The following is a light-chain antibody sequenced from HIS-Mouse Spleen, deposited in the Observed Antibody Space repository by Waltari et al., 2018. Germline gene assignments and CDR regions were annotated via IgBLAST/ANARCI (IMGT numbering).Light chain of an antibody. CDR2: DAS. Sequence: EIVLTQSPATPSLSPGARATLSCRASQSVSSYLAWYQQKPGQAPRLLIYDASNRATGIPARFSGSGSGTDFTLTISSLEPEDFAVYYCQQRSNWPPLTFGGGTKVEIK. CDR1: QSVSSY. V-gene: IGKV3-11*01. CDR3: QQRSNWPPLT. J-gene: IGKJ4*01.